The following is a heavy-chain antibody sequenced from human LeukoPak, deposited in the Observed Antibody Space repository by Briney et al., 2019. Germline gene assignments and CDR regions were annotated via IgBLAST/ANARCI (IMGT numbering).Heavy chain of an antibody. CDR3: ARIPFIAVAGIADPRARAVDI. CDR2: ISYDGSNK. V-gene: IGHV3-30*03. Sequence: TGGSLRLSCAASGFTFSSYGMHWVRQAPGKGLEWVAVISYDGSNKYYADSVKGRFTISRDNAKNSLYLQMNSLRAEDTAVYYCARIPFIAVAGIADPRARAVDIWGQGTMVTVSS. CDR1: GFTFSSYG. J-gene: IGHJ3*02. D-gene: IGHD6-19*01.